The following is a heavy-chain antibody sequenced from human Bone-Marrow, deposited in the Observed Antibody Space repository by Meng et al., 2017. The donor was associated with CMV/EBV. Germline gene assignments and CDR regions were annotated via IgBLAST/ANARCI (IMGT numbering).Heavy chain of an antibody. CDR2: INPNSGGT. Sequence: ASVKVSCKASGYTFTGYEMHWVRQAPGQGLEWMGWINPNSGGTNYAQKLQGRVTMTRDTSIRTAYMEMSRLRSDDTAVYYGARVGLEYCSGGSCYSKAEYFDLWGRGTLVTVSS. J-gene: IGHJ2*01. CDR1: GYTFTGYE. D-gene: IGHD2-15*01. V-gene: IGHV1-2*02. CDR3: ARVGLEYCSGGSCYSKAEYFDL.